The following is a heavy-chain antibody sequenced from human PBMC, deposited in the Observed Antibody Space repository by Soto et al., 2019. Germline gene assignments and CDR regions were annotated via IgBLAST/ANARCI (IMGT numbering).Heavy chain of an antibody. D-gene: IGHD3-3*01. Sequence: SVKVSCKASGFTFTSSAVQWVRQARGQRLEWIGWIVVGSGNTNYAQKFQERVTITRDMSTSTAYMELSSLRSEDTAVYYCAAGSDTYYDFWSGYYRVNWFDPWGQGTLVTVSS. CDR3: AAGSDTYYDFWSGYYRVNWFDP. J-gene: IGHJ5*02. CDR1: GFTFTSSA. CDR2: IVVGSGNT. V-gene: IGHV1-58*01.